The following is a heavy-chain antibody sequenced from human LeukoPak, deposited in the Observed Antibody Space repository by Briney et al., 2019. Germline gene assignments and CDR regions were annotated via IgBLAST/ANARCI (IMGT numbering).Heavy chain of an antibody. CDR3: AREEGAPGDY. CDR1: GYSISSGYY. V-gene: IGHV4-38-2*02. J-gene: IGHJ4*02. Sequence: SETLSLTCTVSGYSISSGYYWGWIRQPPGKGLEWIGSIYKTGTTYYNPSLKSRVTISVDTSKNQFSLKLTSVTAADTAMYYCAREEGAPGDYWGQGTLVTVSS. CDR2: IYKTGTT. D-gene: IGHD1-26*01.